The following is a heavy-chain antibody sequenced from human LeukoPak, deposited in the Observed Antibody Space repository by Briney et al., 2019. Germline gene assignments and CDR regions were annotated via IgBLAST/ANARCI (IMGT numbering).Heavy chain of an antibody. CDR1: GYTFTSYG. J-gene: IGHJ6*03. CDR2: ISAYNGNT. D-gene: IGHD6-6*01. Sequence: ASVKVSCKASGYTFTSYGISWVRQAPGQGLEWMGWISAYNGNTNYAQKLQGRVTMTTDTSTSTAYMELRSLRSDDTAVYYCARGQYSSSFDYYYYMDVWGKGTTVTVSS. V-gene: IGHV1-18*01. CDR3: ARGQYSSSFDYYYYMDV.